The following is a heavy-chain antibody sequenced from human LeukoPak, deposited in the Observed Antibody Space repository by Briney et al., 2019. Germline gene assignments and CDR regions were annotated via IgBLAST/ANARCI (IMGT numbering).Heavy chain of an antibody. CDR1: GFTVSTNY. J-gene: IGHJ4*02. Sequence: GGSLRLSCAASGFTVSTNYMNWVRQAPGKGLEWVSVIYSDGITYYTDSVKGRFTISRDNSKNTLYLQMNSLRAEDTAMYYCARVPKNAGYFGYWGQGALVTVSS. CDR3: ARVPKNAGYFGY. CDR2: IYSDGIT. D-gene: IGHD6-13*01. V-gene: IGHV3-66*01.